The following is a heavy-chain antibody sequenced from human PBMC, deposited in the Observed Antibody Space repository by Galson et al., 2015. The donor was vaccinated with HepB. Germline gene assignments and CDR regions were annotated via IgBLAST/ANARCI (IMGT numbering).Heavy chain of an antibody. CDR3: AKEKYSSSWYNAWFDP. J-gene: IGHJ5*02. Sequence: SLRLSCAASGFTFSNYAMSWVRQAPGKGLEWVSAISGSGDSTYHADSVKGRFTISRDNSKNTLYLQMNSLRGEGTAVYYCAKEKYSSSWYNAWFDPWGQGTLVTVSS. CDR1: GFTFSNYA. V-gene: IGHV3-23*01. CDR2: ISGSGDST. D-gene: IGHD6-13*01.